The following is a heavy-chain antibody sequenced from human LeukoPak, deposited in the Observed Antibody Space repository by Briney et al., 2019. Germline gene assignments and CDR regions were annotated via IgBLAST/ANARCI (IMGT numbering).Heavy chain of an antibody. CDR3: TTVPVTEGGYFDWLLPPYGMDV. CDR1: GFTFSNAW. Sequence: GGSLRLSCAASGFTFSNAWMSWVRQAPGKGLEWVGRIKSKTDGGTTDYAAPVKGRFTISRDDSKNTLYLQMNSLKTEDTAVYYCTTVPVTEGGYFDWLLPPYGMDVWGQGTTVTVSS. J-gene: IGHJ6*02. CDR2: IKSKTDGGTT. D-gene: IGHD3-9*01. V-gene: IGHV3-15*01.